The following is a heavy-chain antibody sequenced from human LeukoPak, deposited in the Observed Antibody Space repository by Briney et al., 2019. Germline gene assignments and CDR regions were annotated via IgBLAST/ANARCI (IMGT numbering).Heavy chain of an antibody. CDR2: VFYSGST. CDR1: GGSITSSTW. J-gene: IGHJ4*02. V-gene: IGHV4-4*02. CDR3: ASGGLVSRYLDH. Sequence: SETLSLTCAVSGGSITSSTWWTSVRQPPGKGLEWIGEVFYSGSTNSNPSLKSRLTMSVDESRHEFSLRLTAVTAADTAVYYCASGGLVSRYLDHWGQGALVNVS. D-gene: IGHD3-9*01.